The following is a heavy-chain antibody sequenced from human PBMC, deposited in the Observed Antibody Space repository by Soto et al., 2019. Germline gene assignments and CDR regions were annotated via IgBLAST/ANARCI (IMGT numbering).Heavy chain of an antibody. V-gene: IGHV4-31*03. CDR3: ARGRIGGVDY. Sequence: QVQLQESGPGLVKPSQTLSLTCTVSGGSISSGGYYWSWIRQHPGKGLEWIGYIYYSGSTYYNPPLNSRVTTSVHTSNSQSSLKLSSVTAADTAVYSCARGRIGGVDYWGQGTLVTVSS. J-gene: IGHJ4*02. CDR2: IYYSGST. D-gene: IGHD2-15*01. CDR1: GGSISSGGYY.